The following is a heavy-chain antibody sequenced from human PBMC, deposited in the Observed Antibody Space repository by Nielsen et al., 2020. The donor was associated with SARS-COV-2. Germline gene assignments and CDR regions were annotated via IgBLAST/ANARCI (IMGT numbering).Heavy chain of an antibody. J-gene: IGHJ6*02. CDR1: GFAFSNAW. CDR2: IKSKTDGGTT. CDR3: TTDFSMVATFHYYGMDV. D-gene: IGHD5-12*01. V-gene: IGHV3-15*01. Sequence: GESLKISCAASGFAFSNAWMSWVRQAPGKGLEWVGRIKSKTDGGTTDYAAPVKGRFTISRDDSKNTLYLQMNSLKTEDTAVYYCTTDFSMVATFHYYGMDVWGQGTTVTVSS.